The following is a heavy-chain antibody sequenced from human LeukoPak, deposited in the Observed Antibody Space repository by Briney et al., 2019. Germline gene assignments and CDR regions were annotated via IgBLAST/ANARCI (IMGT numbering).Heavy chain of an antibody. CDR1: GFTFSSYG. J-gene: IGHJ4*02. CDR2: IRYDGSNK. D-gene: IGHD3-10*01. Sequence: GGSLRLSCAASGFTFSSYGMHWVRQAPGKGLEWVAFIRYDGSNKYYADSVKGRFTISRDNSKNTLYLQMNSLRAEDTAVYYCAKDFVWFGELWGFDYWGQGTLVTVSS. CDR3: AKDFVWFGELWGFDY. V-gene: IGHV3-30*02.